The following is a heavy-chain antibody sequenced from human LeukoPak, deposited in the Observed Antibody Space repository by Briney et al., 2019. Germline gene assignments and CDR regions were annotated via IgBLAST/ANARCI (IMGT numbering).Heavy chain of an antibody. V-gene: IGHV3-30*18. J-gene: IGHJ4*02. CDR2: ISYDGSNK. CDR1: GFTFSSYG. CDR3: AKDPSSGWYANFDY. D-gene: IGHD6-19*01. Sequence: GGSLRLSCAASGFTFSSYGMHWVRQAPGKGLEWVAVISYDGSNKYYADSVKGRFTISRDNSKNTLYLQMNSLRAEDTAVYYCAKDPSSGWYANFDYWGQGTLVTVSS.